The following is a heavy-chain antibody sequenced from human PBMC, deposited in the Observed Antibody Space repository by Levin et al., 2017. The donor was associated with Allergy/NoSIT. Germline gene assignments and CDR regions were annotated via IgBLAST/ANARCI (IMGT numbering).Heavy chain of an antibody. V-gene: IGHV3-23*01. CDR1: GFTFSSCA. D-gene: IGHD5-12*01. CDR3: ASSQQGTVPYDYYGMDV. J-gene: IGHJ6*02. Sequence: GGSLRLSCAASGFTFSSCAMNWVRQAPGKGLEWVSVLGVSAVSTYYADSVKGRFTISRDNSKNTLFLQMNSLRAEDTAVYYCASSQQGTVPYDYYGMDVWGQGTTVTVSS. CDR2: LGVSAVST.